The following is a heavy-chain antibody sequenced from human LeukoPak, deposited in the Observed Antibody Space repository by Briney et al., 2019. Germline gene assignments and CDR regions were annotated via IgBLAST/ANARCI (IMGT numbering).Heavy chain of an antibody. CDR1: GDSITSISSYY. CDR3: ARQFDP. Sequence: KPSETLSLTCTVSGDSITSISSYYWSWIRQPPGKGLEWIGLIYYSGTTNYNPSLRSRVTIPLDTSKNQVSLKLTSVTAADTAVYYCARQFDPWGQGTLVTVSS. CDR2: IYYSGTT. V-gene: IGHV4-59*08. J-gene: IGHJ5*02.